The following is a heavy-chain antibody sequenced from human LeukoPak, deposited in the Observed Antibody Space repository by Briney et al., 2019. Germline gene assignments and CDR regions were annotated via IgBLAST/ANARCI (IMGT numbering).Heavy chain of an antibody. J-gene: IGHJ4*02. CDR3: ARLTNYYYDSSGYYYSPSYYFDY. Sequence: GGSLRLSCAAAGFTFSSYAMHWVRQAPGKGLEYVSGISSNGGSTYYANSVKDRFTISRDNSKTTLYLQMGSLRAEDMAVYYCARLTNYYYDSSGYYYSPSYYFDYWGQGTLVADSS. V-gene: IGHV3-64*01. CDR1: GFTFSSYA. D-gene: IGHD3-22*01. CDR2: ISSNGGST.